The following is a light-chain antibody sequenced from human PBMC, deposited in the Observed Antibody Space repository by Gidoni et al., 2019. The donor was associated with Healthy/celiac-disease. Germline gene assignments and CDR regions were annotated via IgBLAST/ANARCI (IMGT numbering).Light chain of an antibody. CDR2: GAS. CDR1: QSVSSN. Sequence: EIVMTQSPATLSVSPGERATLSCRASQSVSSNLACYQQKPGQAPRLLIYGASTRATGIPARFSGSGSGTEFTLTISSLQSEDLAVYYCQQYNNWPPNTFGQGTRLEIK. V-gene: IGKV3-15*01. J-gene: IGKJ5*01. CDR3: QQYNNWPPNT.